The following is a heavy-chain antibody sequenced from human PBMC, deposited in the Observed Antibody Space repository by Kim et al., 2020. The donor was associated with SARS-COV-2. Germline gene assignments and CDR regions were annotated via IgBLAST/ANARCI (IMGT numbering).Heavy chain of an antibody. CDR3: ARQEVTSSLDY. V-gene: IGHV1-2*02. J-gene: IGHJ4*02. Sequence: YAQKFKGRVTMTRDTSISTAYMELSRLRSDDTAVYYCARQEVTSSLDYWGQGTLVTVSS.